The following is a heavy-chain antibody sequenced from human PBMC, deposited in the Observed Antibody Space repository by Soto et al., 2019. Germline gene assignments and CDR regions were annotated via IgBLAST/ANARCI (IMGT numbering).Heavy chain of an antibody. CDR3: ASGQGYYGSGSYSY. CDR1: GGSISSYY. Sequence: QVQLQESGPGLVKPSETLSLTCTVSGGSISSYYWSWIRQPPGKGLEWIGYIYYSGSTNYNPSLKSRVTISVDTSKNQFSLKLSSVTAADTAVYYCASGQGYYGSGSYSYWGQGTLVTVSS. V-gene: IGHV4-59*01. J-gene: IGHJ4*02. CDR2: IYYSGST. D-gene: IGHD3-10*01.